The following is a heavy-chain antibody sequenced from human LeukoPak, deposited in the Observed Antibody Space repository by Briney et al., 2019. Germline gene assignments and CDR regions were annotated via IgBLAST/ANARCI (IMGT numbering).Heavy chain of an antibody. CDR2: IRYDGSNK. Sequence: GGSLRLSCAASGFTFSSDGVYWVRQAPGKGLEWVAFIRYDGSNKYYADSVKGRFTISRDNSKNTLYLQMNSLRAEDTAVYYCAKAAADYWGQGTLVTVSS. D-gene: IGHD6-25*01. V-gene: IGHV3-30*02. J-gene: IGHJ4*02. CDR1: GFTFSSDG. CDR3: AKAAADY.